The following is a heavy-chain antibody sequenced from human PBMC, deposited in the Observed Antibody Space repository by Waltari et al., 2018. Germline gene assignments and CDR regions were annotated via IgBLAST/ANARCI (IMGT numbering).Heavy chain of an antibody. J-gene: IGHJ5*02. Sequence: QVQLQQWGAGLLKPSETLSLTCAVYGGSFSGYYWSWIRQPPGKGLEWIGEINHSGSTNYNPSRKSRVTISVDTSKNQFSLKLSSVTAADTAVYYCARGVLRAADPWGQGTLVTVSS. D-gene: IGHD6-25*01. CDR3: ARGVLRAADP. CDR1: GGSFSGYY. V-gene: IGHV4-34*01. CDR2: INHSGST.